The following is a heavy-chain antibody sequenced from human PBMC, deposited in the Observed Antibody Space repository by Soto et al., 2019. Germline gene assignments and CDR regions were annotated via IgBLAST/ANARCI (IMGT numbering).Heavy chain of an antibody. V-gene: IGHV3-48*02. CDR3: ARDLYYYDSSGSLDRPMFDY. CDR2: ISSSSSTI. D-gene: IGHD3-22*01. J-gene: IGHJ4*02. CDR1: GFTFSSYS. Sequence: GGSLRLSCAASGFTFSSYSMNWVRQAPGKGLEWVSYISSSSSTIYYADSVKGRFTISRDNAKNSLYLQMNSLRDEDTAVYYCARDLYYYDSSGSLDRPMFDYWGQGTLVTVSS.